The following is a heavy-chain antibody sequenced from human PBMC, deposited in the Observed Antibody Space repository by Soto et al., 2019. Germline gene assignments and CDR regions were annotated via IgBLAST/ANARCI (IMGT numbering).Heavy chain of an antibody. D-gene: IGHD6-13*01. Sequence: PSETLSLTCTVSGGSMINYYWSWIRQPPGRGLEWIGFIYYAGSTKYNPSLNSRVTISVDTSKNQFFLKLTSVIAADTAMYYCARHVHSSSWGIDVWGQGTTVTVS. CDR1: GGSMINYY. V-gene: IGHV4-59*08. J-gene: IGHJ6*02. CDR3: ARHVHSSSWGIDV. CDR2: IYYAGST.